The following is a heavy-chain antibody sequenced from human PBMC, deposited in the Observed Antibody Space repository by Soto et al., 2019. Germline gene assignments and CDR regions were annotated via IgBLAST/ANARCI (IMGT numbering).Heavy chain of an antibody. V-gene: IGHV1-2*02. CDR3: ARGYCSAIGCSHYFDY. Sequence: VQLVQSGAEVKKPGASVKVSCKASGYTFTGNYMHWVRQAPGRGLEWMALINPTTGGTQYAQKFKGRVTVTWDTSISTAYMDLSSLRSDDTATYYCARGYCSAIGCSHYFDYWGQETLVTVSS. J-gene: IGHJ4*02. D-gene: IGHD2-2*01. CDR2: INPTTGGT. CDR1: GYTFTGNY.